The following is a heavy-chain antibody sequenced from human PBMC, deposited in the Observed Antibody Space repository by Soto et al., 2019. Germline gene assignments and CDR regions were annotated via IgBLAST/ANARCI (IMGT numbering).Heavy chain of an antibody. CDR1: GYTFTSYY. Sequence: ASVKVSCKASGYTFTSYYMHWVRQAPGQGLEWMGIINPSGGSTSYAQKFQGRVTMTRDTSTSTVYMELSSLRSEDTAVYYCARERVVGASPYYYGMDVWGQGTTVTVS. D-gene: IGHD1-26*01. J-gene: IGHJ6*02. CDR2: INPSGGST. V-gene: IGHV1-46*01. CDR3: ARERVVGASPYYYGMDV.